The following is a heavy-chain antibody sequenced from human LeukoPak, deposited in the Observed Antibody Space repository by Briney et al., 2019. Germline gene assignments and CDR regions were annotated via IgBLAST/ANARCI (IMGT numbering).Heavy chain of an antibody. CDR1: GFTFSSYA. D-gene: IGHD2/OR15-2a*01. J-gene: IGHJ4*02. Sequence: PGGSLRLSCAASGFTFSSYAMSWVRQAPGKGLEWVANIKEDGSEKYYVDSMEGRFTVSRDNAKNSLYLQMDSLRAEDTAVYYCARGGTFVSNYWGQGTLVTVSS. CDR3: ARGGTFVSNY. CDR2: IKEDGSEK. V-gene: IGHV3-7*01.